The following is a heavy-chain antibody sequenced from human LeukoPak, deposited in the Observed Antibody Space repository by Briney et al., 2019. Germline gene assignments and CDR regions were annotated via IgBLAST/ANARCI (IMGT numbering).Heavy chain of an antibody. CDR3: ARVGTSSYSYSYGMDV. D-gene: IGHD7-27*01. V-gene: IGHV4-34*01. CDR2: INHSGST. J-gene: IGHJ6*02. Sequence: SETLSLTCAVYGGSFSGYYWSWIRQPPGKGLEWIGEINHSGSTNYNPSLKSRVTISIDTSKNQFSLKLSSVTAAGTAVYYCARVGTSSYSYSYGMDVWGQGTTVTVSS. CDR1: GGSFSGYY.